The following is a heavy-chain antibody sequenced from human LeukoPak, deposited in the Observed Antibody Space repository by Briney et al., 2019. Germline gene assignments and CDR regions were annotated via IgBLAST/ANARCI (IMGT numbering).Heavy chain of an antibody. D-gene: IGHD3-16*01. CDR3: ARCWGPFDY. V-gene: IGHV4-59*01. CDR2: IYYSGRT. J-gene: IGHJ4*02. CDR1: GGSISSYY. Sequence: SETLSLTCTVSGGSISSYYWSWIRQPPGKGLEWIGYIYYSGRTNYNPSLKSRVTISVDTSKNQFSLKLSSVTAADTAVYYCARCWGPFDYWGQGTLVTVSS.